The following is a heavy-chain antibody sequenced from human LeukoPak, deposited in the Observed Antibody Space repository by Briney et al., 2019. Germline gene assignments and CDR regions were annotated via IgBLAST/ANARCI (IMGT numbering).Heavy chain of an antibody. V-gene: IGHV1-8*03. CDR3: ARGPTYYDFWSGYWDYYYYMDV. CDR2: MNPNSGNT. CDR1: GYTFTSYD. J-gene: IGHJ6*03. D-gene: IGHD3-3*01. Sequence: ASVKVSCKASGYTFTSYDINWVRQATGQGLEWMGWMNPNSGNTGYAQKFQGRVTITRNTSISTAYMELSSRRSEDTDVYYCARGPTYYDFWSGYWDYYYYMDVWGKGTTVTVSS.